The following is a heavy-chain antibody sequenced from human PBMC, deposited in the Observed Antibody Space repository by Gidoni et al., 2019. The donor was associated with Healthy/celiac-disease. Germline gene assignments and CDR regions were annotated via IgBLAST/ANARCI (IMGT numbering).Heavy chain of an antibody. Sequence: QLQLQESGPGLVKPSETLSLTCTVSCGSISSSSYYWGWIRQPPGKGLEWIGSIYYSGSTYYNPSLKSRVTISVDTSKNQFSLKLSSVTAADTAVYYCARQSVDSSGWYGVVDYYYGMDVWGQGTTVTVSS. J-gene: IGHJ6*02. CDR3: ARQSVDSSGWYGVVDYYYGMDV. CDR2: IYYSGST. V-gene: IGHV4-39*01. CDR1: CGSISSSSYY. D-gene: IGHD6-19*01.